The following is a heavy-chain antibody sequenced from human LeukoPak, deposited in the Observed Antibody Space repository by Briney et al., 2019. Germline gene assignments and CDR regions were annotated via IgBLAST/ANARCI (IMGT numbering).Heavy chain of an antibody. CDR3: AKRFYVSGSEYGMEG. CDR2: ISGSGGST. Sequence: WGSLSLTCAASGFTFSTYTWHWVRQAPGKGLEWVSLISGSGGSTHYADSVKGRFTISRDNSKNTLFLQMSSLRAEDTAVYYCAKRFYVSGSEYGMEGLGQGTTVTVSS. V-gene: IGHV3-23*01. D-gene: IGHD3-10*01. J-gene: IGHJ6*02. CDR1: GFTFSTYT.